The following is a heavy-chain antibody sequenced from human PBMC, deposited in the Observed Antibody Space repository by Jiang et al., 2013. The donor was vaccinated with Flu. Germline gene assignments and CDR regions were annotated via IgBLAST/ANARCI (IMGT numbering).Heavy chain of an antibody. V-gene: IGHV1-69*01. CDR3: ARGRVKFGGRPTYFDY. Sequence: AQKFQGRVTITADESTSTAYMELSSLRSEDTAVYYCARGRVKFGGRPTYFDYWGQGTLVTVSS. J-gene: IGHJ4*02. D-gene: IGHD2-15*01.